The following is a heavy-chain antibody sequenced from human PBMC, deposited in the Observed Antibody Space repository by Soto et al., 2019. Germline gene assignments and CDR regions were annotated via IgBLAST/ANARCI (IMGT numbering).Heavy chain of an antibody. J-gene: IGHJ4*02. CDR3: ARRKCTGRFGY. V-gene: IGHV4-34*01. Sequence: PSETLSLTCAAYGGSFSGYDWTWIRQPPGTGLEWIGEINHSGSSNYNPSLKSRVTISVDTSKNQFSLKLTSVTAADTAVYYCARRKCTGRFGYWRQGTRGIVSS. D-gene: IGHD2-8*02. CDR1: GGSFSGYD. CDR2: INHSGSS.